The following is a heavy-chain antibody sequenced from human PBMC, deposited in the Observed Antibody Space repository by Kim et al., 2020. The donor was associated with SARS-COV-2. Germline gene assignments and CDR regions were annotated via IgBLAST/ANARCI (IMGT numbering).Heavy chain of an antibody. V-gene: IGHV3-30*04. J-gene: IGHJ3*02. D-gene: IGHD6-13*01. CDR1: GFTFSSYA. CDR3: ARAGYWSTWLDGFDI. Sequence: GSLRLSCVGSGFTFSSYAMHWVRQAPGKGLEWVAVISYDGSGKLYADSVKGRITISRDNSQNTLFLEMNTLRSGDTAVYYCARAGYWSTWLDGFDIWGQGTMVTVSS. CDR2: ISYDGSGK.